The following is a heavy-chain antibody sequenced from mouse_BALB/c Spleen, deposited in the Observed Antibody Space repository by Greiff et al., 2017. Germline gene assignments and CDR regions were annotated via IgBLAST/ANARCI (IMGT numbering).Heavy chain of an antibody. V-gene: IGHV5-6-3*01. Sequence: EVQVVESGGGLVQPGGSLKLSCAASGFTFSSYGMSWVRQTPDKRLELVATINSNGGSTYYPDSVKGRFTISRDNAKNTLYLQMSSLKSEDTAMYYCARGLSYAMDYWGQGTSVTVSS. CDR2: INSNGGST. J-gene: IGHJ4*01. D-gene: IGHD1-1*02. CDR1: GFTFSSYG. CDR3: ARGLSYAMDY.